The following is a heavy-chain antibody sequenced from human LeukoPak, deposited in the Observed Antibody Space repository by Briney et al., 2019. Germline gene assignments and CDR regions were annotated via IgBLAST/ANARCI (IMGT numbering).Heavy chain of an antibody. CDR2: ISGDGRRA. D-gene: IGHD3-10*01. Sequence: GGPLRLSCAASGFTFSTYAMSWVRQAPGKGLQWVSGISGDGRRAYYADSVKGRFTMSRDNSRSTVYLQMNSLRAEDTAVYYCAKDPFSPHGGYWGRGTLVTVSS. CDR3: AKDPFSPHGGY. CDR1: GFTFSTYA. V-gene: IGHV3-23*01. J-gene: IGHJ4*02.